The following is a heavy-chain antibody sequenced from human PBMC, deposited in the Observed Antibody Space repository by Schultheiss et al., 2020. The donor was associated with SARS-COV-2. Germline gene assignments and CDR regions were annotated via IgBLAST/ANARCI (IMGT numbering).Heavy chain of an antibody. CDR1: GGSFSGYY. CDR2: IYYSGST. Sequence: SQTLSLTCAVYGGSFSGYYWSWIRQPPGKGLEWIGSIYYSGSTYYNPSLKSRVTISVDTSKNQFSLKLSFVTAADTAVYYCARVMQATITSGYYYYYYMDVWGKGTTVTVSS. D-gene: IGHD5-12*01. CDR3: ARVMQATITSGYYYYYYMDV. J-gene: IGHJ6*03. V-gene: IGHV4-34*01.